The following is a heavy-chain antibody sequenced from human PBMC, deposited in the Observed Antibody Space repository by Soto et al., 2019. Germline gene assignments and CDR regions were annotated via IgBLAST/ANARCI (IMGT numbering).Heavy chain of an antibody. D-gene: IGHD4-17*01. CDR3: ARRYGYYFDY. J-gene: IGHJ4*02. Sequence: PSETLSLTCTVSGGSISSYYWSWIRQPPGKGLEWIGYIYHSGSSNYNPSLKSRVTISVDTSKNQLSLKLSSVTAADTAVYYCARRYGYYFDYWGQGTLVTVSS. CDR2: IYHSGSS. V-gene: IGHV4-59*08. CDR1: GGSISSYY.